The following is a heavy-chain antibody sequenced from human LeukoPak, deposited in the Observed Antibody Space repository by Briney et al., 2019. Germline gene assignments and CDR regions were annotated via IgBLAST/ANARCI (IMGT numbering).Heavy chain of an antibody. CDR1: GYSISSGYY. V-gene: IGHV4-38-2*02. CDR3: ARGSDPLPSLYYFDY. J-gene: IGHJ4*02. CDR2: IYHSGST. D-gene: IGHD3-16*02. Sequence: SETLSLTCTVSGYSISSGYYWGWIRQPPGKGLEWIGSIYHSGSTYYNPSLKSRVTISVDTSKNQFSLKLSSATAADTAVYYCARGSDPLPSLYYFDYWGQGTLVTVSS.